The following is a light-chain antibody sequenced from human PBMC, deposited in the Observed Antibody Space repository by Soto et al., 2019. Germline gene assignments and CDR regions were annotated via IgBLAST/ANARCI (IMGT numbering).Light chain of an antibody. CDR3: CSYAGSSFYV. J-gene: IGLJ1*01. V-gene: IGLV2-23*02. CDR2: EVS. CDR1: SSDVGSYNL. Sequence: SVLTQPASVSGSPGQSITISCTGTSSDVGSYNLVSWYQQHPGKAPKLMIYEVSKRPSGVSNRFSGSKSGNTASLTISGLQAEDEADYYCCSYAGSSFYVFGIGTKVTVL.